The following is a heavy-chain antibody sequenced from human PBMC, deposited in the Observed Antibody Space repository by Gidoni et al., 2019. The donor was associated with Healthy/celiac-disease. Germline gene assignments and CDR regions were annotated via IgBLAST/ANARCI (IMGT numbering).Heavy chain of an antibody. CDR2: INPRGGST. V-gene: IGHV1-46*01. D-gene: IGHD2-2*01. CDR1: GYPFTRYY. Sequence: QVQLVQSGAEVKKPGASVKVSCKASGYPFTRYYMHWVRQAPGQGLEWMGIINPRGGSTSYAQKFQGRVTMTRDTSTSTVYMELSSRRSEDTAVYYCARDLGQYCSSTSCDWFDPWGQGTLVTVSS. J-gene: IGHJ5*02. CDR3: ARDLGQYCSSTSCDWFDP.